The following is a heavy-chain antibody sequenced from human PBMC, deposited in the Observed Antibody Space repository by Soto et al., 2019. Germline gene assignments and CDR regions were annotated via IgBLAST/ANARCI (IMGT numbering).Heavy chain of an antibody. V-gene: IGHV1-18*01. CDR1: GYTFTSYG. J-gene: IGHJ6*02. D-gene: IGHD5-12*01. CDR2: ISAYKGNT. CDR3: ARDNGYNYVDYYYGMDV. Sequence: ASVKVSCKASGYTFTSYGISWVRQAPGQGLEWMGWISAYKGNTNYAQKLQGRVTMTTDTSTSTAYMELRSLRSDDTAVYYCARDNGYNYVDYYYGMDVWGQGTTVTVSS.